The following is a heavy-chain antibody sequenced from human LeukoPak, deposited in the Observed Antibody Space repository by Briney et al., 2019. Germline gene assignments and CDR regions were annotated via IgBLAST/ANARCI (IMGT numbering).Heavy chain of an antibody. CDR1: GYTLTELS. CDR2: FDPEDGET. D-gene: IGHD3-10*01. V-gene: IGHV1-24*01. Sequence: ASVKVSCKVSGYTLTELSMHWVRQAPGKGLEWMGGFDPEDGETIYAQKFQGRVTMTEDTSTDTAYMELSSLRSEDTAVYYCATDWGSYRSGSYYPRWGQGTLVTVSS. CDR3: ATDWGSYRSGSYYPR. J-gene: IGHJ4*02.